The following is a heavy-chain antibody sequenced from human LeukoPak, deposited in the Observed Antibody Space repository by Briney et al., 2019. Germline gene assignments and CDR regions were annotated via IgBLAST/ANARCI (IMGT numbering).Heavy chain of an antibody. V-gene: IGHV1-46*01. CDR1: GYTFTSYY. D-gene: IGHD3-22*01. CDR2: INPSGGST. Sequence: GASVKVSCKASGYTFTSYYMHWVRQAPGQGLEWMGIINPSGGSTSYAQKFQGRVTMTRGTSTSTVYMELSSLRSEDTAVYYCARDTREHYYDSSDFDYWGQGTLVTVSS. CDR3: ARDTREHYYDSSDFDY. J-gene: IGHJ4*02.